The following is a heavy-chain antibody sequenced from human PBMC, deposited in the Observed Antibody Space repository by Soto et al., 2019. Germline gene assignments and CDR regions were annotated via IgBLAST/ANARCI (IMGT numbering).Heavy chain of an antibody. Sequence: QVQLVQSGAEVKKPGSSVKVSCKASGGTFSSYTISWVRQAPGQGLEWMGRIIPILGIANYAQKFQGRVTITADKSTSTAYMELSSLRSEDTAVYYCASSYSSGWQGWIDYWGQGTLVTVSS. J-gene: IGHJ4*02. D-gene: IGHD6-19*01. V-gene: IGHV1-69*02. CDR3: ASSYSSGWQGWIDY. CDR2: IIPILGIA. CDR1: GGTFSSYT.